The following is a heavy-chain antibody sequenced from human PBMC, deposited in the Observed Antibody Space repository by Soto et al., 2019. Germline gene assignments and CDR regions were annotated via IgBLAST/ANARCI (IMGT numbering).Heavy chain of an antibody. J-gene: IGHJ4*02. D-gene: IGHD3-9*01. Sequence: ASVKVSCKASGYTFTGYYMHWVRQAPGQGLEWMGWINHNSGGTNYAQKFQGWVTMTRDTSISTAYMELSRLRSDDTAVYYCARTPDILTGYYDYWGQGTLVTV. CDR2: INHNSGGT. CDR1: GYTFTGYY. V-gene: IGHV1-2*04. CDR3: ARTPDILTGYYDY.